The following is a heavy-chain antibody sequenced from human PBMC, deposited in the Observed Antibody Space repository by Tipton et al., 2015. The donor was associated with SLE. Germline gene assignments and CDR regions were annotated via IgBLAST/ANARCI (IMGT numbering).Heavy chain of an antibody. Sequence: TLSLTCAVYGGSFSGYYWSWIRQPPGKGLEWIGEINHSGSTNYNPSLKSRVTISVDTSKNQFSLKLSSVTAADTAVYYCASHNDAANAFDIWGQGTMVTVSS. CDR2: INHSGST. CDR1: GGSFSGYY. J-gene: IGHJ3*02. V-gene: IGHV4-34*01. CDR3: ASHNDAANAFDI. D-gene: IGHD2-15*01.